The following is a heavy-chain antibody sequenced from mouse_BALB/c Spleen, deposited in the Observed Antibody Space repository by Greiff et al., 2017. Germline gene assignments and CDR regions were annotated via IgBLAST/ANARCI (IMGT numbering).Heavy chain of an antibody. CDR1: GYSITSGYS. V-gene: IGHV3-1*02. J-gene: IGHJ4*01. Sequence: EVKLQESGPDLVKPSQSLSLTCTVTGYSITSGYSWHWIRQFPGNKLEWMGYIHYSGSTNYNPSLKSRISITRDTSKNQFFLQLNSVTTEDTATYYCARFYYYGSSYVNYAMDYWGQGTSVTVSS. CDR3: ARFYYYGSSYVNYAMDY. D-gene: IGHD1-1*01. CDR2: IHYSGST.